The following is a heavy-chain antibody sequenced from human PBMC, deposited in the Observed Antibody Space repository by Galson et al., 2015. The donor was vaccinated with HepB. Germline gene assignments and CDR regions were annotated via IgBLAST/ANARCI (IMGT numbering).Heavy chain of an antibody. Sequence: SVKVSCKASGFTFTSSAMQWVRQARGQRLEWIGWIVVGSGNTNYAQKFQERVTITRDMSTSTAYMELSSLRSEDTAVYYCAAGSTVVTADDAFDIWGQGTMVTVS. D-gene: IGHD4-23*01. CDR2: IVVGSGNT. J-gene: IGHJ3*02. V-gene: IGHV1-58*02. CDR3: AAGSTVVTADDAFDI. CDR1: GFTFTSSA.